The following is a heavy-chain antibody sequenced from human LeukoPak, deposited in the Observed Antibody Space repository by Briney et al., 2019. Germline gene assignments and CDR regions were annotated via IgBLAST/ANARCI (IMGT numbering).Heavy chain of an antibody. Sequence: SVKVSCKASGGTFSSYAISWVRQAPGQGLEWMGVIIPIFGTANYAQKFQGRVTITADESTSTAYMELSSLRSEDTAVYYCARGDSDSSGYYYPYNWFDPWGQGTLVTVSS. CDR3: ARGDSDSSGYYYPYNWFDP. CDR1: GGTFSSYA. V-gene: IGHV1-69*13. D-gene: IGHD3-22*01. J-gene: IGHJ5*02. CDR2: IIPIFGTA.